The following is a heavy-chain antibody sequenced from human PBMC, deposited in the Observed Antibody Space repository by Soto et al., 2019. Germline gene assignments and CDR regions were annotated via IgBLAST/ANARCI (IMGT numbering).Heavy chain of an antibody. V-gene: IGHV1-69*08. Sequence: QVQLVQSGAEVKKPGSSVKVSCKASGGTFSSYTISWVRQAPGQGLEWMGRIIPILGIANYAQKFQGRVTITADKSTSTAYMELSSLRCEDPAVYYCARDRGGGGENYWGQGTLVTVSS. D-gene: IGHD3-10*01. CDR2: IIPILGIA. J-gene: IGHJ4*02. CDR3: ARDRGGGGENY. CDR1: GGTFSSYT.